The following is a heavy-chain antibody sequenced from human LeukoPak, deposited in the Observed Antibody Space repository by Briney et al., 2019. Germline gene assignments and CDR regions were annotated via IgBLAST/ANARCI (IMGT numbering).Heavy chain of an antibody. D-gene: IGHD6-6*01. V-gene: IGHV3-74*01. Sequence: GVLRLSCAGSGFTFSNYWMYWVRQAPGKGLVWVSHVDAHGGSRTYADSVKGRFTISRDNDKKTMYLQMSSLRAEDTAVYYCVRGPSFYYYYYDMDVWGQGTTVTVSS. CDR1: GFTFSNYW. J-gene: IGHJ6*02. CDR3: VRGPSFYYYYYDMDV. CDR2: VDAHGGSR.